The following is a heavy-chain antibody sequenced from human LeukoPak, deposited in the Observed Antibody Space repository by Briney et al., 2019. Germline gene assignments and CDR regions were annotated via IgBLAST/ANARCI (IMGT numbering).Heavy chain of an antibody. J-gene: IGHJ3*02. D-gene: IGHD6-13*01. V-gene: IGHV4-59*08. CDR3: ARPGVAAADYAFDI. Sequence: SETLSLTCTVSGDSICSYHWSWIRQPPGKGLEWIGYIYYIGSTNYNPSLKSRVTISVDTSKNQFSLKLSSVTAADTAVYYCARPGVAAADYAFDIWGQGTMVTVSS. CDR2: IYYIGST. CDR1: GDSICSYH.